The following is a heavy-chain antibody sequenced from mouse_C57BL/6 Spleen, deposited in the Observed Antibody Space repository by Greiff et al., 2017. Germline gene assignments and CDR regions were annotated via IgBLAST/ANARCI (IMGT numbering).Heavy chain of an antibody. D-gene: IGHD2-3*01. CDR2: IWSGGST. V-gene: IGHV2-2*01. Sequence: VKLMESGPGLVQPSQSLSITCTVSGFSLTSYGVHWVRQSPGKGLEWLGVIWSGGSTDYNAAFISRLSISKDNSKSQVFFKMNSLQADDTAIYYCAREGDGYSYYFDYWGQGTTLTVSS. CDR3: AREGDGYSYYFDY. CDR1: GFSLTSYG. J-gene: IGHJ2*01.